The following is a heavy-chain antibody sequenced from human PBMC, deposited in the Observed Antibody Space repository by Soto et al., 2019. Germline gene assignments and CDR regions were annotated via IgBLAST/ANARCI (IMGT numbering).Heavy chain of an antibody. CDR2: IIPIFGTA. J-gene: IGHJ4*02. Sequence: SVKLAWKASGGTLSSAAISWVRQAPGQGLEWMGGIIPIFGTANYAQKFQGRVTITADESTRTAYIELSSLRSEDTAVYYCARDGTLYDSSGYYYLYWGQGTLVTVSS. CDR3: ARDGTLYDSSGYYYLY. D-gene: IGHD3-22*01. CDR1: GGTLSSAA. V-gene: IGHV1-69*13.